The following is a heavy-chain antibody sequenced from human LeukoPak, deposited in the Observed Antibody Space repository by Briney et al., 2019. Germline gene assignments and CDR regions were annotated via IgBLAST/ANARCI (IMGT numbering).Heavy chain of an antibody. CDR1: GFTFNNYG. Sequence: GGSLRLSCAGSGFTFNNYGMSWVRQAPGKGLEWVSFISSSSSYTYYADSVRGRFTISRDSAGSSVNLQMNSLRAEDTAVYYCARDLHYYDSSGPGNPWGQGTLVTVSS. CDR2: ISSSSSYT. D-gene: IGHD3-22*01. J-gene: IGHJ5*02. V-gene: IGHV3-21*04. CDR3: ARDLHYYDSSGPGNP.